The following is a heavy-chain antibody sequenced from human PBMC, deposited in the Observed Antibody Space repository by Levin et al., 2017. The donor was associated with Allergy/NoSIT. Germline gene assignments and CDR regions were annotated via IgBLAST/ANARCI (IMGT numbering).Heavy chain of an antibody. J-gene: IGHJ4*02. CDR1: GFTFSSYA. V-gene: IGHV3-30*04. CDR2: ISYDGSNK. CDR3: ARAYLNWNYFDY. D-gene: IGHD3/OR15-3a*01. Sequence: GESLKISCAASGFTFSSYAMHWVRQAPGKGLEWVAVISYDGSNKYYADSVKGRFTISRDNSKNTLYLQMNSLRAEDTAVYYCARAYLNWNYFDYWGQGTLVTVSS.